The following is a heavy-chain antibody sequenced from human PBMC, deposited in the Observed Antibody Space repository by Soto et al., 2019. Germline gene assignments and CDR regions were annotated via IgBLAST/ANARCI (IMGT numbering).Heavy chain of an antibody. D-gene: IGHD1-26*01. CDR1: GFTFSSYG. J-gene: IGHJ4*02. Sequence: QVQLVESGGGVVQPGRSLRLSCAASGFTFSSYGMHWVRQAPGKGLEWVAVISYDGSNNYYGDSAKGRFTISRDDSKKTLYLQMNSLRPEDTAVYHCARDGQWELLSWYFDYWGQGTLVTVSS. CDR2: ISYDGSNN. V-gene: IGHV3-30*03. CDR3: ARDGQWELLSWYFDY.